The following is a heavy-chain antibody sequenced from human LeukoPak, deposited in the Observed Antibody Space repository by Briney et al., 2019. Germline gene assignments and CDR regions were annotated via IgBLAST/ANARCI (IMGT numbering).Heavy chain of an antibody. CDR1: GFTVSTNH. Sequence: PGGSLRLSCAVSGFTVSTNHMSWVRQAPGRGLEWVSVIYNDGNTYYTDSMKGRFTISRDNSKNTVFLQMNSLRVEDTAVYYCARDREVVTAKAQMDVWGKGTTVTVSS. CDR3: ARDREVVTAKAQMDV. V-gene: IGHV3-53*01. D-gene: IGHD2-21*02. J-gene: IGHJ6*03. CDR2: IYNDGNT.